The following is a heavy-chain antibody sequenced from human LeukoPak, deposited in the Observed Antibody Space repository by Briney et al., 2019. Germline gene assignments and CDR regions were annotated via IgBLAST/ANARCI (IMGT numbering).Heavy chain of an antibody. CDR3: AAIAAAGTYY. CDR1: GGSISSSSYY. CDR2: IYYSGST. J-gene: IGHJ4*02. D-gene: IGHD6-13*01. Sequence: SETLSLTCTVSGGSISSSSYYWGWIRQPPGKGLEWIGSIYYSGSTYYNPSLKSRVTISVDTSKNQFSLKLSSVTAADTAVYYCAAIAAAGTYYWGQGTLVTVSS. V-gene: IGHV4-39*07.